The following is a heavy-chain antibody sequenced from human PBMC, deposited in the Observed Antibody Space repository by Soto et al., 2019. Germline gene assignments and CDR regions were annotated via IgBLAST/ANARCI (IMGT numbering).Heavy chain of an antibody. Sequence: PGGSLRLSCAASGLTFSSYAMHWVRQAPGKGLEYVSTISTNGGSTYNVNSVKGRFTISRDNSKNTLYLQMGSLRAEDMAVYYCAREGGSYYFDYWGQGTLVTVSS. J-gene: IGHJ4*02. CDR2: ISTNGGST. CDR3: AREGGSYYFDY. D-gene: IGHD1-26*01. V-gene: IGHV3-64*01. CDR1: GLTFSSYA.